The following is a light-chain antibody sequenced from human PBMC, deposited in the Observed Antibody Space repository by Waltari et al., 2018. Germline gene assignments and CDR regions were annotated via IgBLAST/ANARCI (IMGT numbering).Light chain of an antibody. J-gene: IGKJ4*01. V-gene: IGKV3-11*01. Sequence: EIVLTQSPATLSLSPGARATLSCRASQSVRRHLAWYQQKPGQAPRLLIFDASNTAPGIPARFSGWGSGTDFSLTISSLEPEDSAVYYCQQRSNWPSVTFGGGTKVEIK. CDR2: DAS. CDR3: QQRSNWPSVT. CDR1: QSVRRH.